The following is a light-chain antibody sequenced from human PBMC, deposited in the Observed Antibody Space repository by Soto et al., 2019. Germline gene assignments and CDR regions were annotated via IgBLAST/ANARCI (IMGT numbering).Light chain of an antibody. Sequence: QSVLTQPPSVSGAPGQRVTISCTGSNSNIGAGFGVQWYQQFPRTAPRLLIYSNTNRPSGVPDRFSASKSGTSASLAITGLRAEDEVDYYCQSFDINVLALIFGVGTKLTVL. V-gene: IGLV1-40*01. CDR2: SNT. CDR3: QSFDINVLALI. CDR1: NSNIGAGFG. J-gene: IGLJ2*01.